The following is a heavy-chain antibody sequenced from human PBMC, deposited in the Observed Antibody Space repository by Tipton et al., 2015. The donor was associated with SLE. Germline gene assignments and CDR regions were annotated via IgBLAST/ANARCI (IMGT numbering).Heavy chain of an antibody. CDR2: ISAHNGNT. V-gene: IGHV1-18*01. CDR3: VRDAVGWFDT. CDR1: GYTFPNYV. D-gene: IGHD2-15*01. J-gene: IGHJ5*01. Sequence: QLVQSGAELKKPGASVKVSCKASGYTFPNYVLNWVRQAPGQGLEWMGWISAHNGNTKLQQKFQGRVLMTTDTSTNTAFMELRGLRYDDTALYYRVRDAVGWFDTWGQGTLVTVSP.